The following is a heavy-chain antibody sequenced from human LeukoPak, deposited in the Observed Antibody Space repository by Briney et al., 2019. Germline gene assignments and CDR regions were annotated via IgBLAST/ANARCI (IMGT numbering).Heavy chain of an antibody. Sequence: GGSLRLSCAASGFTFSSYSMSWVRQAPGKGLEWVSSISSSSSYIYYADSVKGRFTISRDNAKNSLYLQMNSLRAEDTAVYYCARGVHGDYSSDYWGQGTLVTVSS. D-gene: IGHD4-17*01. CDR2: ISSSSSYI. CDR3: ARGVHGDYSSDY. CDR1: GFTFSSYS. V-gene: IGHV3-21*01. J-gene: IGHJ4*02.